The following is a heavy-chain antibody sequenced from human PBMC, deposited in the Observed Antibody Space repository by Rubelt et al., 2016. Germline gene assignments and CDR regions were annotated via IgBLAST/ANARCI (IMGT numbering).Heavy chain of an antibody. V-gene: IGHV3-74*01. CDR2: LNTDGSST. CDR1: GFTFSSYW. Sequence: EVQLVESGGGLVQPGGSLRLSCGASGFTFSSYWMHWVRQAPGKGLVWVSRLNTDGSSTTYADSVKGRFTISRDNAKNTLYLQMNSLRAEDTAVYYCARDGSSWSPPNDYWGQGTLVTVSS. D-gene: IGHD6-13*01. J-gene: IGHJ4*02. CDR3: ARDGSSWSPPNDY.